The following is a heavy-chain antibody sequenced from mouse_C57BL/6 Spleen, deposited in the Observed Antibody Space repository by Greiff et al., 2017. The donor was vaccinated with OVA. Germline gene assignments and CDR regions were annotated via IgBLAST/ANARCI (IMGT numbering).Heavy chain of an antibody. V-gene: IGHV1-64*01. CDR3: ARPLRSAEDYYAMDY. D-gene: IGHD1-1*01. CDR2: IHPNSGST. Sequence: QVHVKQPGAELVKPGASVKLSCKASGYTFTSYWMHWVKQRPGQGLEWIGMIHPNSGSTNYNEKFKSKATLTVDKSSSTAYMQLSSLTSEDSAVYYCARPLRSAEDYYAMDYWGQGTSVTVSS. J-gene: IGHJ4*01. CDR1: GYTFTSYW.